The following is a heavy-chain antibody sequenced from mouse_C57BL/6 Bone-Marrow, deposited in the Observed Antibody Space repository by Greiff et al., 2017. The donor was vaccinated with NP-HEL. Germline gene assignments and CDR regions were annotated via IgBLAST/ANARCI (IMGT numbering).Heavy chain of an antibody. CDR1: RFTFSDYG. J-gene: IGHJ2*01. CDR2: ISSGSSTI. CDR3: ARYSNYPDY. V-gene: IGHV5-17*01. D-gene: IGHD2-5*01. Sequence: EVQGVESGGGLVKPGGTLKLSCAASRFTFSDYGMHWVRQAPEKGLEWVAYISSGSSTIYYADTVKGRFTISRDNAKNTLFLQMTSLRSEDTAMYYCARYSNYPDYWGQGTTLTVSS.